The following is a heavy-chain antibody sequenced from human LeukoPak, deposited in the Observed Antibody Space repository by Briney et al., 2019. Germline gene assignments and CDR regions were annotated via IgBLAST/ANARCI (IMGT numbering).Heavy chain of an antibody. D-gene: IGHD3-10*01. CDR1: GFTFSSYG. V-gene: IGHV3-9*01. CDR3: VKDMDGDYYGSGVDY. CDR2: LSWNSGSI. Sequence: GGSLRLSCAASGFTFSSYGMHWVRQAPGKGLEWVSGLSWNSGSIAYADSVKGRFTISRDNAKNSLYLQMNSLRAEDTALYYCVKDMDGDYYGSGVDYWGQGTLVTVSS. J-gene: IGHJ4*02.